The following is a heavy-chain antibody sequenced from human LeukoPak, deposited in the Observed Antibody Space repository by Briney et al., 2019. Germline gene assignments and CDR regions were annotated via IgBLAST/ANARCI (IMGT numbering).Heavy chain of an antibody. D-gene: IGHD5-18*01. Sequence: SETLSLTCAVSGGSISSGGYSWSWIRQPPGKGLEWIGYIYHSGSTYYNPSLKSRVTMSVDTSKNQFSLKLSSVTAADTAVYYCARDGYGMTLDVWGQGTTVTVSS. CDR3: ARDGYGMTLDV. V-gene: IGHV4-30-2*05. CDR2: IYHSGST. J-gene: IGHJ6*02. CDR1: GGSISSGGYS.